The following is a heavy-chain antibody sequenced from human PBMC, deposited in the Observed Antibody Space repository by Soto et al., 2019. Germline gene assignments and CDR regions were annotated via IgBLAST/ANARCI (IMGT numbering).Heavy chain of an antibody. Sequence: QISLKESGPTVVKPTQTLTLTCTFSGFSLTTYGEGVAWIRQPPGKALEWLALIYWDDNKRYSPSLRTRLTITKDTSKNQVVMTMTDTDPEDTGTYFCAHRPGTGSYDVWGQGILVTVSS. D-gene: IGHD3-10*01. CDR1: GFSLTTYGEG. CDR2: IYWDDNK. J-gene: IGHJ4*02. V-gene: IGHV2-5*02. CDR3: AHRPGTGSYDV.